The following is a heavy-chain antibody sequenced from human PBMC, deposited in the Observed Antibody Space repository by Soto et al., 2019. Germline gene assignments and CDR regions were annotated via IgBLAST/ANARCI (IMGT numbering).Heavy chain of an antibody. D-gene: IGHD6-19*01. CDR1: VFTFSSYA. CDR3: VKDRYSSGWYYFDY. J-gene: IGHJ4*02. CDR2: ISSNGGST. Sequence: WWSLRLSCSASVFTFSSYAMHWFRQAPGKGLEYVSAISSNGGSTYYADSVKGRFTISRDNSKNTLYLQMSSLRAEDTAVYYCVKDRYSSGWYYFDYWGQGTLVTVSS. V-gene: IGHV3-64D*06.